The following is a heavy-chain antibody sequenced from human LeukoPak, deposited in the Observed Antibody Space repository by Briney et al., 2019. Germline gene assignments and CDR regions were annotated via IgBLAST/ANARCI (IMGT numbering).Heavy chain of an antibody. CDR2: IHSSGTT. Sequence: SETLSLTCTVSGDSISGYYYNWIRQPPGKGLEWIGFIHSSGTTEYIPSLRGRVTLSVATTKNQLSLKLTSVTAADTAVYYCARLTATPAGSYHYHYIHVWGKGTTVTVSS. J-gene: IGHJ6*03. CDR1: GDSISGYY. CDR3: ARLTATPAGSYHYHYIHV. V-gene: IGHV4-4*09. D-gene: IGHD3-9*01.